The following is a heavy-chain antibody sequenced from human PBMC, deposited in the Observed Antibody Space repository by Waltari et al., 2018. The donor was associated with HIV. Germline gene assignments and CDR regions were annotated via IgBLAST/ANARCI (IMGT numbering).Heavy chain of an antibody. CDR2: RYSTGAA. CDR1: GDSIRDSY. J-gene: IGHJ4*02. CDR3: ARGRNSYFDY. Sequence: QMQLQESGPGLLKPSGTLSLPCSFSGDSIRDSYLSWIRQPAGKEVVWIGRRYSTGAADYKPSLKSRVTMSVDTSKNQVSLTLLSVTAADTAVYYCARGRNSYFDYWGRGNLVTVSS. V-gene: IGHV4-4*07.